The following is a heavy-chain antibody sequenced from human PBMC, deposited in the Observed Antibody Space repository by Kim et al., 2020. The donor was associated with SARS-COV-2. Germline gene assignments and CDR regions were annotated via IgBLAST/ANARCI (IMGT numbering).Heavy chain of an antibody. CDR1: GFTFSSYG. Sequence: GGSLRLSCAASGFTFSSYGMHWVRQAPGKGLEWVAVISYDGSNKYYADSVKGRFTISRDNSKNTLYLQMNSLRAEDTAVYYCAKASRDVYCSSTSCLDYWGQGTLVTVSS. V-gene: IGHV3-30*18. J-gene: IGHJ4*02. CDR2: ISYDGSNK. CDR3: AKASRDVYCSSTSCLDY. D-gene: IGHD2-2*01.